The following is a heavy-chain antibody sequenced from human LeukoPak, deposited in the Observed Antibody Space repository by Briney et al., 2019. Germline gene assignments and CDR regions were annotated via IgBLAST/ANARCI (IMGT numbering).Heavy chain of an antibody. CDR1: GGSISSGGYY. V-gene: IGHV4-30-2*01. CDR2: IYHSGST. Sequence: SETLSLTCTVSGGSISSGGYYWSWIRQPPGKGLEWIGYIYHSGSTYYNPSLKSRVTISVDRSKNQFSLKLSSVTAADTAVYYCARDSGYCSSTSCFTYDFQHWGQGTLVTVPS. J-gene: IGHJ1*01. D-gene: IGHD2-2*02. CDR3: ARDSGYCSSTSCFTYDFQH.